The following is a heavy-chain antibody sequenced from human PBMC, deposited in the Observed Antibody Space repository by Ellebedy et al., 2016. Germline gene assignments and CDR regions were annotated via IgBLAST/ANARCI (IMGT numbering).Heavy chain of an antibody. CDR2: ISKDGNLK. D-gene: IGHD6-13*01. Sequence: GESLKISXADSGFNFMHAWMTWVRQVPDKGLEWVAAISKDGNLKYYADSVKGRFTISRDNSKNTVYLQMNTLRAEDTALYYCAGGLGGQQLIPEYFQRWGQGTLVTVSS. V-gene: IGHV3-30*03. CDR1: GFNFMHAW. J-gene: IGHJ1*01. CDR3: AGGLGGQQLIPEYFQR.